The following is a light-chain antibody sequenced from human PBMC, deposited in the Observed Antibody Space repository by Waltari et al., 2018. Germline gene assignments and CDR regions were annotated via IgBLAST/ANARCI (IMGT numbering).Light chain of an antibody. V-gene: IGLV2-14*03. J-gene: IGLJ2*01. CDR3: SSYISSSTLEL. CDR1: SSAVGTYNY. Sequence: QSALTQPASVSGSPGQSITISCTGTSSAVGTYNYVSWYQQHPVKAPKLMIFDVSIRPSGVSNRFSGSKSGNTASLTISGLQAEDEADYYCSSYISSSTLELFGGGTSLTVL. CDR2: DVS.